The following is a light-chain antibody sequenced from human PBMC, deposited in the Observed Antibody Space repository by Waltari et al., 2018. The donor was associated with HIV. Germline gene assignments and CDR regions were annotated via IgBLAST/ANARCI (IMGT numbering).Light chain of an antibody. V-gene: IGLV2-8*01. CDR2: AVN. J-gene: IGLJ1*01. Sequence: QSALTQPPSASGSPGQSVAISCTGTSSDVGGYNSVSWHQQHPGKAPKLLIYAVNKLPSGVPDRFSGSTSGNTASLTVSGLQVDDEADYYCSSFSDNNRIVFGTGTRVTVL. CDR3: SSFSDNNRIV. CDR1: SSDVGGYNS.